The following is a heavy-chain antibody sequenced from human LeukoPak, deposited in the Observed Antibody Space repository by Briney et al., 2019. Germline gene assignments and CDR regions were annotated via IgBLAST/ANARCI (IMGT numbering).Heavy chain of an antibody. D-gene: IGHD3-3*01. J-gene: IGHJ4*02. CDR1: GGSISSGSYY. Sequence: ETLSLTCTVSGGSISSGSYYWSWVRQAPGKGLEWVSAISGSGGSTYYADSVKGRFTISRDNSKNTLYLQMNSLRAEDTAVYYCAKDQYYDFWSGYPSYWGQGTLVTVSS. V-gene: IGHV3-23*01. CDR2: ISGSGGST. CDR3: AKDQYYDFWSGYPSY.